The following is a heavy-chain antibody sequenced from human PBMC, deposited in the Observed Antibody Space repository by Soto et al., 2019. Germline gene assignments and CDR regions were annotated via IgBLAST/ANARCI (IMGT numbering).Heavy chain of an antibody. D-gene: IGHD1-26*01. V-gene: IGHV4-34*01. CDR1: GGSFSGYY. CDR3: ARRTLLDY. J-gene: IGHJ4*02. Sequence: PSETLSLTCAVYGGSFSGYYWSWIRQPPGKGLEWIGEINHSGSTNYNPSLKSRVTISVDTSKNQFSLKLSSVTAADTAVYYCARRTLLDYWGQGTLVTVLL. CDR2: INHSGST.